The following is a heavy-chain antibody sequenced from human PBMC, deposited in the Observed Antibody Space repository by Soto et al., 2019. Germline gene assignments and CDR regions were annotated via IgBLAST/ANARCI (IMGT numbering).Heavy chain of an antibody. CDR3: ARDSGFYDFWSGLFDY. CDR1: GYSFTSYG. D-gene: IGHD3-3*01. J-gene: IGHJ4*02. V-gene: IGHV1-18*01. Sequence: GASVKVSCKACGYSFTSYGISWVRQAPRQGLEWMGWISAYNGNTNYAQKLQGRVTMTTDTSTSTAYMELRSLRSDDTAVYYCARDSGFYDFWSGLFDYWGQGTLVTVSS. CDR2: ISAYNGNT.